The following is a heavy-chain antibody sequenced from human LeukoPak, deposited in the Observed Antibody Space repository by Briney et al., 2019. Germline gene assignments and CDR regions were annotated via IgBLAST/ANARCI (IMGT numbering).Heavy chain of an antibody. V-gene: IGHV3-23*01. CDR1: GFTFSSYT. D-gene: IGHD3-22*01. J-gene: IGHJ4*02. CDR3: AKDSRRSAYYYDSSGSLH. CDR2: ISGSGGST. Sequence: GGSLRLSCAASGFTFSSYTMSWVRQAPGKGLEWVSAISGSGGSTYYADSVKGRFTISRDNSKNTLYLQMNSLRAEDTAAYYCAKDSRRSAYYYDSSGSLHWGQGTLVTVSS.